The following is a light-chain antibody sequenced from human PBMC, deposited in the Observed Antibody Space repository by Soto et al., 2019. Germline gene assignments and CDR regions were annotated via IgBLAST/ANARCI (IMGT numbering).Light chain of an antibody. CDR1: SSNIGVNS. V-gene: IGLV1-44*01. CDR2: STN. CDR3: AVWDDSLAGV. Sequence: QSVLTQPPSASGTPGQRVTISCSGSSSNIGVNSVNWYQQLPGTAPKLLIHSTNQRPSGVPDRFSGSKSGTSASLAINGLQSEDEADYYCAVWDDSLAGVFGGGTKLTVL. J-gene: IGLJ3*02.